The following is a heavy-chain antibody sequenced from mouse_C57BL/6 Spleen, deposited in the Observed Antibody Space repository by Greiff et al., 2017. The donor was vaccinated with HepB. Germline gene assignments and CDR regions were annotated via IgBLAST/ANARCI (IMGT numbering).Heavy chain of an antibody. CDR3: TSYYYGRMDY. CDR2: IDPENGDT. CDR1: GFNIKDDY. Sequence: EVQLQQSGAELVRPGASVKLSCTASGFNIKDDYMHWVKQRPEQGLEWIGWIDPENGDTEYASKFQGKATITADTSSNTAYLQLSSLTSEDTAVYYCTSYYYGRMDYWGQGTSVTVSS. J-gene: IGHJ4*01. D-gene: IGHD1-1*01. V-gene: IGHV14-4*01.